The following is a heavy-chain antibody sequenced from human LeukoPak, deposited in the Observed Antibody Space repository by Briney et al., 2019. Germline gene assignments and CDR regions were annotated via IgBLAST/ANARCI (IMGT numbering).Heavy chain of an antibody. Sequence: GGSLRLSCAASGFTFSSYAMSWVRQAPGKGLEGVAAISGSGGSTYYADSVKGRFTISRDNSKNTLYLQMNSLRAEDTAVYYCASVPSNLEWLPLGGYYYYMDVWGKGTTVTVSS. CDR2: ISGSGGST. CDR3: ASVPSNLEWLPLGGYYYYMDV. J-gene: IGHJ6*03. D-gene: IGHD3-3*01. CDR1: GFTFSSYA. V-gene: IGHV3-23*01.